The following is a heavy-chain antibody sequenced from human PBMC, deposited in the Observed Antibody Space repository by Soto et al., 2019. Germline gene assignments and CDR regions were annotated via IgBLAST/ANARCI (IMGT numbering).Heavy chain of an antibody. J-gene: IGHJ4*02. CDR2: IRGSGSST. CDR1: GFTFSNNA. CDR3: ARGSGSASFNTDY. Sequence: GGSLRLSCAASGFTFSNNAMAWVRQAPGKGLEWVSGIRGSGSSTYYADFVKGRFTIPRDNSKNTLYLQMNSLRVEDTAVYYCARGSGSASFNTDYWGQGTLVTVSS. V-gene: IGHV3-23*01. D-gene: IGHD3-10*01.